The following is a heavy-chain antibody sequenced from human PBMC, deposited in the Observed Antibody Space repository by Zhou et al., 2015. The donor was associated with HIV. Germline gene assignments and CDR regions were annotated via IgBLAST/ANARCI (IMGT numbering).Heavy chain of an antibody. Sequence: LMQSGTEVTKPGSSVKVSCKANGGTFSGSDISWVRQAPGQGLEWMGTITPMFETQTYAERFRARLTITVDKSTSAAYMELSSLTSEDAAVYFCARSSVNHDYAFDLWGQGTKVIVSS. D-gene: IGHD3-16*01. CDR2: ITPMFETQ. J-gene: IGHJ3*01. CDR3: ARSSVNHDYAFDL. V-gene: IGHV1-69*06. CDR1: GGTFSGSD.